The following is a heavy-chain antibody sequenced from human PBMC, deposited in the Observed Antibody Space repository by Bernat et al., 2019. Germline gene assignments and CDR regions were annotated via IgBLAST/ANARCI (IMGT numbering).Heavy chain of an antibody. J-gene: IGHJ6*02. Sequence: EVQLVESGGGLVQPGGSLRLSCAASGFTVSSNYMSWVRQAPGKGLEWVSVIYSGGSTYYADSVKGRFTISRDNSKNTLYLQMSSLRAEDTAVYYCARDRAVSTNYYYGMDVWGQGTTVTVSS. CDR2: IYSGGST. D-gene: IGHD4-11*01. CDR3: ARDRAVSTNYYYGMDV. V-gene: IGHV3-66*01. CDR1: GFTVSSNY.